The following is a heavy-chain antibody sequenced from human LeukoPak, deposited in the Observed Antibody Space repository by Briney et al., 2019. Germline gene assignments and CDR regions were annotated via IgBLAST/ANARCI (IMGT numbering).Heavy chain of an antibody. Sequence: ASVKVSCKASGYTLTNYNISWVRQAPGQGLEWMGWINTYKGDTLYAQKLQGRVTMTADTSTNTAYMELRSLRFDDTTVYYCAREFGHCYGDNCFYFFDTWGQGFRVTVSS. J-gene: IGHJ4*02. CDR2: INTYKGDT. D-gene: IGHD4-23*01. V-gene: IGHV1-18*01. CDR1: GYTLTNYN. CDR3: AREFGHCYGDNCFYFFDT.